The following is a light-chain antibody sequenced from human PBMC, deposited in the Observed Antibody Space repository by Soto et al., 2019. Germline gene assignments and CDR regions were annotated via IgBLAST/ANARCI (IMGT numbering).Light chain of an antibody. CDR1: SSDVGGYNY. Sequence: QSALTQPASVSGSPGQSIAISCTGTSSDVGGYNYVSWYQQHPGTAPKLMIYDVSDRPSVVSNRFAGSKAGNTASLTISGLQAEDEADYYCSSYTTSSTLVFGGGTKVTVL. CDR3: SSYTTSSTLV. CDR2: DVS. J-gene: IGLJ2*01. V-gene: IGLV2-14*01.